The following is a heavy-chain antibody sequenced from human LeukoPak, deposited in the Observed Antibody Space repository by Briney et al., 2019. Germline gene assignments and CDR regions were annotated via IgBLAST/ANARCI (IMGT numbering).Heavy chain of an antibody. CDR3: AREVPLLWFGELLYWFDP. Sequence: GGSLRLSCATSGFTFSNYAINWIRQAPGKGLVWVSRINSDGSSTSYADSVKGRFTISRDNAKNTLYLQMNSLRAEDTAVYYCAREVPLLWFGELLYWFDPWGQGTLVTVSS. J-gene: IGHJ5*02. V-gene: IGHV3-74*01. D-gene: IGHD3-10*01. CDR2: INSDGSST. CDR1: GFTFSNYA.